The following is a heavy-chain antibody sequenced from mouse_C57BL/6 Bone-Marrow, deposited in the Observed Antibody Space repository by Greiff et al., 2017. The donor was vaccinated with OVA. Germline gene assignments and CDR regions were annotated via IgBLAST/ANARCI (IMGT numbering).Heavy chain of an antibody. J-gene: IGHJ1*03. CDR2: IDPETGGT. CDR3: TRSAITTGVCYWYFDV. CDR1: GYTFTDYE. V-gene: IGHV1-15*01. Sequence: QVQLQQSGAELVRPGASVTLSCKASGYTFTDYEMHWVKQTPVHGLEWIGAIDPETGGTAYNHKFKGKAILTADKSSSTAYMELRSLTSGDSAVYYCTRSAITTGVCYWYFDVWGTGTTVTVSS. D-gene: IGHD2-4*01.